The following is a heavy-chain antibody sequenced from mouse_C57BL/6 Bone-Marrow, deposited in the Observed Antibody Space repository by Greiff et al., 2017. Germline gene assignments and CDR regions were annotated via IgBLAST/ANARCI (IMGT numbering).Heavy chain of an antibody. J-gene: IGHJ3*01. CDR2: IDPESGDT. V-gene: IGHV14-4*01. CDR3: TTWEDGDYGVAY. Sequence: VQLQQSGAELVRPGASVKLSCTASGFTLTDDYMHWVKQRPEQGLEWIGWIDPESGDTEYASKFQGKATITADTASNTAYLQLSILTSEDAAVYYCTTWEDGDYGVAYWGQGTLVTVSA. CDR1: GFTLTDDY. D-gene: IGHD2-13*01.